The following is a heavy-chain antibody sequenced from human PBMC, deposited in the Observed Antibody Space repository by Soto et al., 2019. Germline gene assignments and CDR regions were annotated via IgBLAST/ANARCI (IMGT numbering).Heavy chain of an antibody. V-gene: IGHV5-51*01. CDR2: IYPGDSDR. CDR3: ARHYYYGMEV. CDR1: GYSFTTYW. Sequence: GESLKISCKASGYSFTTYWIGWVRQLPGKGLEWMATIYPGDSDRRYSPSFQGQVTVSVDKSLSTAYLQWSSLRASDSAMYYCARHYYYGMEVWGQGTTVTVSS. J-gene: IGHJ6*02.